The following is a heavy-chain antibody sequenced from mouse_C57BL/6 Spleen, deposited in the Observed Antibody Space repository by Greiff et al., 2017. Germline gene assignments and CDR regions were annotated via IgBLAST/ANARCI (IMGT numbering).Heavy chain of an antibody. CDR3: ARDRGPTVVANYAMGY. J-gene: IGHJ4*01. CDR2: IDPNSGGT. V-gene: IGHV1-72*01. Sequence: QVQLQQPGAELVKPGASVKLSCKASGYTFTSYWMHWVKQRPGRGLEWIGRIDPNSGGTKYNEKFKSKATLTVDKPSSTAYMQLSSLTSADSAVYYCARDRGPTVVANYAMGYRGLEDSETASS. D-gene: IGHD1-1*01. CDR1: GYTFTSYW.